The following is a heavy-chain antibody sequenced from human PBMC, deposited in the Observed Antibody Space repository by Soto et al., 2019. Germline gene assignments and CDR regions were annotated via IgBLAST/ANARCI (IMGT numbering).Heavy chain of an antibody. V-gene: IGHV6-1*01. D-gene: IGHD6-13*01. Sequence: SQTLSLTCAISVDSVSSNRVVWNWFRQSPSRGLEWLGRTYYRSKWYYEYAESVKSRIIINPDTSKNQLSLQLNSVTPEDTGVYYCARLVGNSWIDYWGQGTLVTVSS. J-gene: IGHJ4*02. CDR3: ARLVGNSWIDY. CDR2: TYYRSKWYY. CDR1: VDSVSSNRVV.